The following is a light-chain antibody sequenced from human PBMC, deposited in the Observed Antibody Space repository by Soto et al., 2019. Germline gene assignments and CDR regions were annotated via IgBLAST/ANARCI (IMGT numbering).Light chain of an antibody. J-gene: IGKJ2*01. V-gene: IGKV1-39*01. Sequence: DIQMTQSPSSLSASVGDRVTITCRASQRIATYLNWYRQKPGKAPELLIYAASSLQSGVPSTFSGSGSGTDFSLTISSLQPEDFATYYCQQSFSTPRTFGQGNKLEI. CDR2: AAS. CDR1: QRIATY. CDR3: QQSFSTPRT.